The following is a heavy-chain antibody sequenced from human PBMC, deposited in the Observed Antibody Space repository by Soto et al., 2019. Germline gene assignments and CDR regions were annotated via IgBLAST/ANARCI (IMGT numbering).Heavy chain of an antibody. D-gene: IGHD6-6*01. CDR2: IYYSGST. Sequence: SETLSLTCTVSGGSISSSRYYWGWIRQPPGQGLEWIGSIYYSGSTYYNQSLKSRVTISVDTSKNQFSLKLSSVTAADSAVYYCASDSSMGSYYYGMDVWGQGTTVT. CDR1: GGSISSSRYY. V-gene: IGHV4-39*01. CDR3: ASDSSMGSYYYGMDV. J-gene: IGHJ6*02.